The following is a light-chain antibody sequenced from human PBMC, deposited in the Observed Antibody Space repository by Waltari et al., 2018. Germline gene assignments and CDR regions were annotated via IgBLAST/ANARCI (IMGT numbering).Light chain of an antibody. J-gene: IGLJ2*01. CDR1: SSDVGGSNY. CDR2: DVS. V-gene: IGLV2-14*01. CDR3: SSYTSSSTFVV. Sequence: QSALTQPASVSGSPGQSIPIPCTGTSSDVGGSNYVPWYQQHPGKSPKLMIYDVSKRPSGVSNRFSGSKSGNTASLTISGLQAEDEADYYCSSYTSSSTFVVFGGGTKLTVL.